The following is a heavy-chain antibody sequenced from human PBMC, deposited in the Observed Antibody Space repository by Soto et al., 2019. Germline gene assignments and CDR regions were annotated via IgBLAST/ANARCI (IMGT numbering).Heavy chain of an antibody. CDR2: INHSGST. V-gene: IGHV4-34*01. CDR3: ARDKAAAGAGRYYYYGMDV. D-gene: IGHD6-13*01. Sequence: SETLSLTCAVYGGSFSGYYWSWIRQPPGKGLEWIGEINHSGSTNYNPSLKSRVTISVDTSKNQFSLKLSSVTAADTAVYYCARDKAAAGAGRYYYYGMDVWGQGTTVTVSS. CDR1: GGSFSGYY. J-gene: IGHJ6*02.